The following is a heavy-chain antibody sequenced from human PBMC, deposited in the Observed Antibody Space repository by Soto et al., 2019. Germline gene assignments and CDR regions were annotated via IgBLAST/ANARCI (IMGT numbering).Heavy chain of an antibody. J-gene: IGHJ3*02. CDR1: GDSISSSNSH. Sequence: SETLSLTCTVSGDSISSSNSHWGWTRQPPGKGLEYIGSVYYGGAIFYSGNIYYNPSLKSQVTISVDTSKNQFSLRLSSVTAADTGVYYCVRYDRINMKPYSPEGFHIWGQGTMVTVSS. V-gene: IGHV4-39*01. CDR2: VYYGGAIFYSGNI. D-gene: IGHD3-3*02. CDR3: VRYDRINMKPYSPEGFHI.